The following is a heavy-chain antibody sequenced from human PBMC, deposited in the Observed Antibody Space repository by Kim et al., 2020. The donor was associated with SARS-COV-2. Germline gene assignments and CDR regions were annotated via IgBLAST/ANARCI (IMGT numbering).Heavy chain of an antibody. CDR3: ARDSCSSRSCFDR. V-gene: IGHV3-33*05. CDR2: IQSDGSKK. D-gene: IGHD6-13*01. J-gene: IGHJ5*02. CDR1: GFMFSHYG. Sequence: GGSLRLSCAASGFMFSHYGMHWVRQAPGKGLEWVTAIQSDGSKKYYVDSVKGRFTIARDDSKRTLYLQMNSLRGEDTAVYYCARDSCSSRSCFDRWGQGTQVTV.